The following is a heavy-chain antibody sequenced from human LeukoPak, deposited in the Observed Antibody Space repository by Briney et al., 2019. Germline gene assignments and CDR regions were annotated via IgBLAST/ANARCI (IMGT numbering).Heavy chain of an antibody. CDR3: AKVAPWDYFDTKGHYSRFYFDS. CDR1: GFTFSDYG. V-gene: IGHV3-23*01. D-gene: IGHD3-22*01. CDR2: ISGNGNIT. J-gene: IGHJ4*02. Sequence: GGSLRLSCVSSGFTFSDYGMTWVRQPPGKGLEWVSVISGNGNITHYGNSVKGRFTISRDNSKNTVYLEMNSLRDEDTAIYYCAKVAPWDYFDTKGHYSRFYFDSWGQGTLVTVSS.